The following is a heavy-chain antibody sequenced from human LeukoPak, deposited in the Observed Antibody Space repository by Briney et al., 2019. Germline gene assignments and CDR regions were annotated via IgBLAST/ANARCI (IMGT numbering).Heavy chain of an antibody. CDR1: GFSFSNHG. V-gene: IGHV3-33*01. CDR2: IWDDGNNK. J-gene: IGHJ5*02. CDR3: ARDSYQDYYGRFDP. D-gene: IGHD3-10*01. Sequence: PGGSLRLSCAASGFSFSNHGVHWVRQAPGRRLEWVAVIWDDGNNKRYANSVNGRFTISRDNSENTLYLQMNGLTAEDTAMYYCARDSYQDYYGRFDPWGQGTLVIVSS.